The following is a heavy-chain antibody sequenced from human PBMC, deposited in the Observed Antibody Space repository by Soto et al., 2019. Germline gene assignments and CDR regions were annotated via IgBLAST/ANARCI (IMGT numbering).Heavy chain of an antibody. CDR2: ISGSGRIT. J-gene: IGHJ5*02. Sequence: RLSCRTSRWPWRSSAMSWVRQAPWKGLEWVGAISGSGRITYYADSVKGRFTISRDNSKNTLYLQMKSLRAEDTAVYCCAKDPMGTRGHNWFDPWGQGTLVTVSS. CDR3: AKDPMGTRGHNWFDP. D-gene: IGHD1-1*01. V-gene: IGHV3-23*01. CDR1: RWPWRSSA.